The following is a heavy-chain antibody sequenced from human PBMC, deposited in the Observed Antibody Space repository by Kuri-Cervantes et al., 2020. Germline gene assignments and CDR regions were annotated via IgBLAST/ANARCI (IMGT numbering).Heavy chain of an antibody. V-gene: IGHV3-23*01. Sequence: GGSLRLSCAASGFTFSNSAMSWVRQAPGKGLEWVSAISGSGGSTYYADSVKGRFTISRDNSKNTLYLQMNSLRAEDTAVYYCARDPSSGWQPLDYWGQGTLVTVSS. J-gene: IGHJ4*02. D-gene: IGHD6-19*01. CDR1: GFTFSNSA. CDR3: ARDPSSGWQPLDY. CDR2: ISGSGGST.